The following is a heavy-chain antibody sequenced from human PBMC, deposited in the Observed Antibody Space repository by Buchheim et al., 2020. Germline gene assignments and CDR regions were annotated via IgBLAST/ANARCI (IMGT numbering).Heavy chain of an antibody. CDR1: GFSFSNYA. J-gene: IGHJ3*02. CDR3: VKDSMSNNGVYDAFDI. V-gene: IGHV3-23*01. CDR2: VGGGGCCT. D-gene: IGHD2-8*01. Sequence: EVQLLDSGGGFVQPGGSLTLSCAASGFSFSNYAMNWVRQAPGKGLQFVAPVGGGGCCTYYANSVPGRFTISRDDSKNTLYLQMNSLRAEDTAIYYCVKDSMSNNGVYDAFDIWGQG.